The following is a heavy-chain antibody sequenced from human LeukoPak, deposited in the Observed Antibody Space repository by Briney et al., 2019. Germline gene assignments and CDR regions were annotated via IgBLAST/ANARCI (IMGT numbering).Heavy chain of an antibody. J-gene: IGHJ4*02. V-gene: IGHV3-48*03. Sequence: TGGSLSLSCAASGFTFSSYEMNWVRQAPGKGLEWVSYISSSGSTIYYADSVKGRFTISRDNAKNSLYLQMNSLRADDTAVYYCAREGYYGSGTDYWGQGTLVTVSS. CDR1: GFTFSSYE. D-gene: IGHD3-10*01. CDR2: ISSSGSTI. CDR3: AREGYYGSGTDY.